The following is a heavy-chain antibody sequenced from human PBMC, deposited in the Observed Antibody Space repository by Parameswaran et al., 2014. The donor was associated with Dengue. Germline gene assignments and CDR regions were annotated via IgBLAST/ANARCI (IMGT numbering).Heavy chain of an antibody. CDR3: ARDFLDYYDSSGYRLNYYGMDV. V-gene: IGHV3-30*04. CDR2: ISYDGSNK. Sequence: WIRQPPGKGLEWVAVISYDGSNKYYADSVKGRFTISRDNSKNTLYPQMNSLRAEDTAVYYCARDFLDYYDSSGYRLNYYGMDVWGQGTTVTVSS. D-gene: IGHD3-22*01. J-gene: IGHJ6*02.